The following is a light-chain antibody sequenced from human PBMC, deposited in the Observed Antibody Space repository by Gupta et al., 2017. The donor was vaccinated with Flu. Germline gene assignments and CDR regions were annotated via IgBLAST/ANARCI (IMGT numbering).Light chain of an antibody. CDR1: SLRNNY. CDR2: SKD. J-gene: IGLJ3*02. Sequence: CHGDSLRNNYPSWYQQNPGQAPILVMYSKDSRPAGIPDRFSGSSSGDTASLTITATQAEDEAYYYCNSRSVNQWVFGGGTKLTVL. V-gene: IGLV3-19*01. CDR3: NSRSVNQWV.